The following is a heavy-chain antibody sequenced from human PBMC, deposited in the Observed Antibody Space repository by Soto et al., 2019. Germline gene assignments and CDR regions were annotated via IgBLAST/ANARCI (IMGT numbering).Heavy chain of an antibody. CDR2: VYYSGST. CDR3: ARHPAYGDYYGSGSSIDY. Sequence: SETLSLTCTVSGVSISSSSYYWGWIRQPPGKGLEWIGSVYYSGSTYYNPSLKGLVTISVETSKNQFSLKLSSVTAADTAVYYCARHPAYGDYYGSGSSIDYWGQGTLVTVSS. J-gene: IGHJ4*02. CDR1: GVSISSSSYY. D-gene: IGHD3-10*01. V-gene: IGHV4-39*01.